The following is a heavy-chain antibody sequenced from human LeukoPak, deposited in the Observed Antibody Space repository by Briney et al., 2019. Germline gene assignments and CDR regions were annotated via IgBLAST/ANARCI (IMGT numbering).Heavy chain of an antibody. CDR3: AKDLKGAGSTTYYFDS. CDR1: GFTFTSYA. V-gene: IGHV3-23*01. CDR2: ITGSGLTI. Sequence: GGSLRLSCAASGFTFTSYAMNWVRQAPGKGLEWVSSITGSGLTIYYADSVKGRFTISRDNSRNTLYLQMDSLRAEDTAIYYCAKDLKGAGSTTYYFDSWGQGALVAVSS. D-gene: IGHD1-1*01. J-gene: IGHJ4*02.